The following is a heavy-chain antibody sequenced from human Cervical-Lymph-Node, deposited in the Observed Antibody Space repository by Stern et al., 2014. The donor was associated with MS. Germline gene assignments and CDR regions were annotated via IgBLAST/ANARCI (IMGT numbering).Heavy chain of an antibody. J-gene: IGHJ5*02. CDR3: ALSSETSDRWYSLGYDL. CDR1: GGTFSKFP. D-gene: IGHD6-13*01. CDR2: IFPVLITP. Sequence: MQLVEYGAEVTKPGSSVKVSCKASGGTFSKFPSSWVRQAPGQGLEWMGGIFPVLITPTYAQEFRGRVTITADVSTSTVYMELSSLRSDDTAVYYCALSSETSDRWYSLGYDLWGQGTLVTVSS. V-gene: IGHV1-69*01.